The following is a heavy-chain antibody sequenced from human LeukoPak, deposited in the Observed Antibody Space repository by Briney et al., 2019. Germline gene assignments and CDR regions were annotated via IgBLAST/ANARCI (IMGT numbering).Heavy chain of an antibody. CDR2: INPNSGGT. Sequence: ASVNVSCKASGYTFTGYYMHWVRQAPGQGLEWMGWINPNSGGTNYAQKFQGWVTMTRDTSISTAYMELSRLRSDDTAVYYCARDGTVAVADYYYYGMDVWGQGTTVTVSS. CDR3: ARDGTVAVADYYYYGMDV. D-gene: IGHD6-19*01. V-gene: IGHV1-2*04. J-gene: IGHJ6*02. CDR1: GYTFTGYY.